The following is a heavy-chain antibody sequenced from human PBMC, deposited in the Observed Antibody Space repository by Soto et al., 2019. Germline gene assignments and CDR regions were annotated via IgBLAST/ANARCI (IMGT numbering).Heavy chain of an antibody. CDR3: ASDNYDILTGYYPDEYYYYYGMDV. D-gene: IGHD3-9*01. V-gene: IGHV1-69*13. J-gene: IGHJ6*02. CDR1: GGTFSSYA. CDR2: IIPIFGTA. Sequence: SVKVSCKASGGTFSSYAISWVRQAPGQGLEWMGGIIPIFGTANYAQKFQGRVTITADESTSTAYMELSSLRSEDTAVYYCASDNYDILTGYYPDEYYYYYGMDVWGQGTTVTVSS.